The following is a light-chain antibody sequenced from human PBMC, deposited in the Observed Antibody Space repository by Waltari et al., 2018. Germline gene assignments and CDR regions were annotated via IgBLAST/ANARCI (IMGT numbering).Light chain of an antibody. CDR1: SSDVGGDDS. CDR2: DVN. CDR3: SSQSTKNGVI. V-gene: IGLV2-14*03. Sequence: QSALTQPASVSGSPGQSITISCTGSSSDVGGDDSVSWYEDHPGQAPKVLIYDVNKRPSGLSDRFSVSKSGDTAALSISGRQAADEATFYCSSQSTKNGVIFGGGTKVTVL. J-gene: IGLJ2*01.